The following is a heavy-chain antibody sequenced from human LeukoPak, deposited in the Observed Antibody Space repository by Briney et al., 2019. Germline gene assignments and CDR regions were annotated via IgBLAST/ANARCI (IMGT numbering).Heavy chain of an antibody. J-gene: IGHJ4*02. CDR1: RDSISSGGYY. V-gene: IGHV4-31*03. CDR3: ARYYDSSGYYRYFDY. Sequence: SQTLFLTCTVSRDSISSGGYYWRWFRQHPVKGLEWTEHRYYSGRTYYNPSLKSRVTISVDTSKTQFSLKMSSVTAADTAVYYCARYYDSSGYYRYFDYWGQGTLVTVSS. CDR2: RYYSGRT. D-gene: IGHD3-22*01.